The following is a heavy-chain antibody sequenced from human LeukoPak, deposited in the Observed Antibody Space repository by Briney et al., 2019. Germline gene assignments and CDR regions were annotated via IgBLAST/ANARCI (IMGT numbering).Heavy chain of an antibody. CDR1: GFTFSNAW. Sequence: GGSLRLSCATSGFTFSNAWMNWVRQAPGKGVGWVGRIRSNSDGGTIDYAAPVKGRFALSRDDSKNTLYLQMNSLQTEDTAVYYCATDFYDTTWGQGTLVTVSS. J-gene: IGHJ5*02. V-gene: IGHV3-15*07. D-gene: IGHD3-22*01. CDR2: IRSNSDGGTI. CDR3: ATDFYDTT.